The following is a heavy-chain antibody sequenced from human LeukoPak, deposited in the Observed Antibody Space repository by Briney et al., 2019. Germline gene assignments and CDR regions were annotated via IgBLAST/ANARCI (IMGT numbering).Heavy chain of an antibody. CDR3: ARDLRQFDY. CDR2: ISYDGSNK. CDR1: GFTFSSCA. Sequence: GGSLRLSCAASGFTFSSCAMHWVRQVPGKGLEWVAVISYDGSNKYYADSVKGRFTISRDNSKNTLYLQMNSLRAEDTAVYYCARDLRQFDYWGQGTLVAVSS. J-gene: IGHJ4*02. V-gene: IGHV3-30-3*01.